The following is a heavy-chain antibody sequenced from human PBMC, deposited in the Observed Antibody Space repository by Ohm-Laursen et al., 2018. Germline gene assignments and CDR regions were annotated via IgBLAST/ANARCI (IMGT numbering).Heavy chain of an antibody. D-gene: IGHD7-27*01. CDR2: LYYSGTA. J-gene: IGHJ3*02. V-gene: IGHV4-28*01. Sequence: SDTLSLTCDVSGPSISNSNWWGWIRQPPGKGLEWVGYLYYSGTAYYNPSLKSRVTISLDTSKNQYSLRLTSVTAADTAVYYCARHASWGSAFDIWGQGTMVTVSS. CDR3: ARHASWGSAFDI. CDR1: GPSISNSNW.